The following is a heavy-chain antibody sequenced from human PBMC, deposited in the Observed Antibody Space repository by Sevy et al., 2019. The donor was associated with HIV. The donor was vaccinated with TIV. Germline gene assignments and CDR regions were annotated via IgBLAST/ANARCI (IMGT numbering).Heavy chain of an antibody. J-gene: IGHJ3*01. D-gene: IGHD3-22*01. V-gene: IGHV3-23*01. CDR3: AKALNPALESMLEVNLRSLKGFDV. CDR1: GFTFNTRA. CDR2: ISGPGYGT. Sequence: GGSLRLSCAASGFTFNTRAMNWVRQAPGKGLEWVSVISGPGYGTNYADSVKGRFTISRDNSKNTLYLQMNSLRDDDTAVYYCAKALNPALESMLEVNLRSLKGFDVWGQGTMVTVSS.